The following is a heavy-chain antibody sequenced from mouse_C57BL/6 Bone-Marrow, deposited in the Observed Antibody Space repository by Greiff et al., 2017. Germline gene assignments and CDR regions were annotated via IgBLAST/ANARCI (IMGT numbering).Heavy chain of an antibody. V-gene: IGHV5-12*01. CDR2: ISNGGGST. CDR1: GFTFSDYY. CDR3: ARNDYLYYYAMGY. Sequence: EVMLVESGGGLVQPGGSLKLSCAASGFTFSDYYMYWVRQTPEKRLEWVAYISNGGGSTYYPDTVKGRFTISRDNAKNTLYLQMSRLKSEDTAMYYCARNDYLYYYAMGYWGQGASVTVSS. D-gene: IGHD2-4*01. J-gene: IGHJ4*01.